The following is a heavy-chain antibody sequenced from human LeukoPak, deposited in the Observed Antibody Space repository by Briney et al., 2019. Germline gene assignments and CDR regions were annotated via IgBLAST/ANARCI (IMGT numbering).Heavy chain of an antibody. V-gene: IGHV3-33*01. Sequence: GGSLRLSCAASGFTFSSYGMHWVRQAPGKGLEWVAVIWYDGSNKYYADSVKGRFTISRDNSKNKLFLQMNSLRAEDTAVYYCARDRVESPGTVFDYWGQGTLVTVSS. CDR1: GFTFSSYG. CDR2: IWYDGSNK. J-gene: IGHJ4*02. CDR3: ARDRVESPGTVFDY. D-gene: IGHD1-1*01.